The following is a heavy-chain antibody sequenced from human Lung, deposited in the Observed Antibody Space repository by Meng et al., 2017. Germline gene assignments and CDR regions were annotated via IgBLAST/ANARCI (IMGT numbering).Heavy chain of an antibody. CDR1: VGSLMTYY. CDR2: INHSGST. V-gene: IGHV4-34*01. Sequence: QRQPQQWAAGPLKPSDTLSTTCFGSVGSLMTYYWSWIRHPPGKGLEWIGEINHSGSTNYNPSLESRATISVDTPQNNLSLKLSSVTAADSAVYYCARGPTTMAHDFDYWGQGTLVTVSS. D-gene: IGHD4-11*01. J-gene: IGHJ4*02. CDR3: ARGPTTMAHDFDY.